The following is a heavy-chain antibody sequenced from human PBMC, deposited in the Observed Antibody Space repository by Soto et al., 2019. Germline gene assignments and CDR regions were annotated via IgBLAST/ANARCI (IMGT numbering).Heavy chain of an antibody. CDR2: IYSGGST. CDR3: ARDAGGGYYYYMDV. V-gene: IGHV3-53*04. Sequence: GGSLRLSCAASGFTVSSNYMSWVRQAPGKGLEWVSVIYSGGSTYYADSVKGRFTISRHNSKNTLYLQMNSLRAEDTAVYYCARDAGGGYYYYMDVWGKGTTVTVSS. J-gene: IGHJ6*03. CDR1: GFTVSSNY.